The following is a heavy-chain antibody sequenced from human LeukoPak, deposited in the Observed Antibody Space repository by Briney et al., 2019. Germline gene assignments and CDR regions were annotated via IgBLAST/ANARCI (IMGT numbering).Heavy chain of an antibody. V-gene: IGHV3-23*01. D-gene: IGHD4-17*01. CDR1: GFTFSSYA. J-gene: IGHJ4*02. CDR3: AKVRARPYYFDY. Sequence: GGSLRLSCAASGFTFSSYAMSWVRQAPGKGLEWVSAISGSGGSTYYADSVKGRFTISRDNSKNTPYLQMNSLRAEDTAVYYCAKVRARPYYFDYWGQGTLVTVSS. CDR2: ISGSGGST.